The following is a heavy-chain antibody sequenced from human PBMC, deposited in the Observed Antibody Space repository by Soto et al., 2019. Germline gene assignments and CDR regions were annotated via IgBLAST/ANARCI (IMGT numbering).Heavy chain of an antibody. J-gene: IGHJ5*02. CDR2: INAGNGNT. Sequence: XSVKVSFNASGYTFTSYAMHLVRQTPGQRLEWMGWINAGNGNTKYSQKFQGRVTITRDTSASTAYMELRSLRSEDTAVYYCAGGAPDRSIDPWGQGTLVTVSS. V-gene: IGHV1-3*01. CDR1: GYTFTSYA. CDR3: AGGAPDRSIDP. D-gene: IGHD3-16*02.